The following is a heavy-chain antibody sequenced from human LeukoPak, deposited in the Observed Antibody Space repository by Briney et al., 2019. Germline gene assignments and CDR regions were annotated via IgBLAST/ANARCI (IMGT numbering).Heavy chain of an antibody. CDR3: AREPRRNYYDSSGYLS. V-gene: IGHV3-33*01. CDR1: GFTFSSYG. Sequence: PPGGSLRLSCAASGFTFSSYGMHWVRQAPGKGLEWVAVIWYDGSNKYYADSVKGRFTIFRDNSKNTLYLQMNSLRAEDTAVYYCAREPRRNYYDSSGYLSWGQGTLVTVSS. CDR2: IWYDGSNK. J-gene: IGHJ4*02. D-gene: IGHD3-22*01.